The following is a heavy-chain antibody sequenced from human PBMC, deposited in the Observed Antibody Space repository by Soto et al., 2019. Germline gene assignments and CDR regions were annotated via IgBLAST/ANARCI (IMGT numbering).Heavy chain of an antibody. CDR2: ISGSGGST. V-gene: IGHV3-23*01. Sequence: GESLKISCAASGFTFSSYAMSWVRQAPGKGLEWVSAISGSGGSTYYADSVKGRFTISRDNSKNTLYLQMNSLRAEDTAVYYCAKEGGGYCSSTSCYTNAFDIWGQGTMVTVSS. D-gene: IGHD2-2*02. J-gene: IGHJ3*02. CDR1: GFTFSSYA. CDR3: AKEGGGYCSSTSCYTNAFDI.